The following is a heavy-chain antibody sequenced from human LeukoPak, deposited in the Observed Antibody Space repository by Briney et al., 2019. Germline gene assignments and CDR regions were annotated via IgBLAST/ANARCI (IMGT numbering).Heavy chain of an antibody. CDR1: GYTFTNYG. Sequence: GASVTVSFKASGYTFTNYGITWVRQAPGQGLEWMGWISAYNANTNYAQKFQGRVTMTTDTSTSTVYMELRSLRSDDTAIYYCARTDYDILTGARMDVWGKGTTVTVSS. D-gene: IGHD3-9*01. CDR2: ISAYNANT. CDR3: ARTDYDILTGARMDV. V-gene: IGHV1-18*04. J-gene: IGHJ6*04.